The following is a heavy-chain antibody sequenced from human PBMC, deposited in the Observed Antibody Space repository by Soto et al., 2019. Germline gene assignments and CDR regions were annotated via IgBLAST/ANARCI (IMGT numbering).Heavy chain of an antibody. V-gene: IGHV1-2*04. CDR2: INPNSGGT. D-gene: IGHD4-17*01. CDR3: ARGRTTVPNVFDI. CDR1: GYTFTGYY. J-gene: IGHJ3*02. Sequence: ASVKVSCKASGYTFTGYYMHWVRQAPGQGLEWMGWINPNSGGTNYAQKFQGWVTMTRDTSISTAYMELSRLRSDDTAVYYCARGRTTVPNVFDIWGQGTMVTVSS.